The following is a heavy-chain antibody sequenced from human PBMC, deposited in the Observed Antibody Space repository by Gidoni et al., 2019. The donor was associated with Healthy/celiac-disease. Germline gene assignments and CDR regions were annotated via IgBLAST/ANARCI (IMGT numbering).Heavy chain of an antibody. CDR1: GYTSPSYA. Sequence: QVQLVQSVAVVKKPGPSVKVPCRASGYTSPSYAMHWVRQAPGQRLEWMGWINAGNGNTKYSPKFQGRVTITRDTSASTAYMELSSLRSEDTAVYYCARGGGSCFYYYGMDVWGQGTTVTVSS. CDR2: INAGNGNT. D-gene: IGHD2-15*01. J-gene: IGHJ6*02. CDR3: ARGGGSCFYYYGMDV. V-gene: IGHV1-3*01.